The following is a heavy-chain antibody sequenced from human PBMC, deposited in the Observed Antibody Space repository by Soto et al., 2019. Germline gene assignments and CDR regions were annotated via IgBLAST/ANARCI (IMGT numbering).Heavy chain of an antibody. CDR1: GFTFSSYA. Sequence: GGSLRLSCTASGFTFSSYAMSWVRQAPGKGLEWVSTISGSGGSTYYADSVRGRFTISRDNSKNTLYLEMNSLRAEDTAAFYCAKHYTSRYYYYMDVWGKGATVTVSS. CDR2: ISGSGGST. CDR3: AKHYTSRYYYYMDV. V-gene: IGHV3-23*01. D-gene: IGHD2-2*02. J-gene: IGHJ6*03.